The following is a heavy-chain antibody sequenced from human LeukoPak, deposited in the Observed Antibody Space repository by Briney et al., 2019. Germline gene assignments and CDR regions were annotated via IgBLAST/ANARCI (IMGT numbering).Heavy chain of an antibody. V-gene: IGHV1-69*13. Sequence: SVKVSCKAPGGTFSIYAISWVRQAPGQGLEWMGGIIPLFGTANYAQKFQGRVTITADESTNTGYMELSSLRSEDTAVYYCARDGANSYDSSGPRGGTFDIWGQGTMVTVSS. J-gene: IGHJ3*02. CDR1: GGTFSIYA. CDR3: ARDGANSYDSSGPRGGTFDI. D-gene: IGHD3-22*01. CDR2: IIPLFGTA.